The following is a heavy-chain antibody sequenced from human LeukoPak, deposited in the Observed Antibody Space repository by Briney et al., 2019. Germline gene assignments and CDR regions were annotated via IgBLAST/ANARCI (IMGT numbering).Heavy chain of an antibody. D-gene: IGHD2/OR15-2a*01. CDR3: ARLISSHHSFDY. Sequence: SETLSLTCTVSGDSISSSSFYWSWIRQPPGGDLEYIGSIFYTGGTYYNPSPRSRVTISIETSKNQFSLRLRSVTAADTAVFYCARLISSHHSFDYWGQGTLVTVSS. J-gene: IGHJ4*02. CDR2: IFYTGGT. V-gene: IGHV4-39*01. CDR1: GDSISSSSFY.